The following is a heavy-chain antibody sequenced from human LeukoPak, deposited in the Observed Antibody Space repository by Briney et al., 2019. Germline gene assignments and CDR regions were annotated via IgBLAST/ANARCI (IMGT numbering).Heavy chain of an antibody. CDR3: ARDKGYYYMDV. CDR2: IKQDGSEK. V-gene: IGHV3-7*01. J-gene: IGHJ6*03. CDR1: GFTFSSYE. Sequence: GGSLRLSCAASGFTFSSYEMNWVRQAPGKGLEWVANIKQDGSEKYYVDSVKGRFTISRDNAKNSLYLQMNSLRAEDTAVYYCARDKGYYYMDVWGKGTTVTVSS.